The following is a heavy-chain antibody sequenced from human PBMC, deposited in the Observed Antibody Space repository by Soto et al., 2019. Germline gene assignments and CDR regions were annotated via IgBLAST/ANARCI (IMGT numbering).Heavy chain of an antibody. Sequence: SVKVSCKASGGTFSSYAISWVRQAPGQGLEWMGGIIPIFGIANYAQKFQGRVTITADESTSTAYMELSSLRSEDTAVYYCASPSYDSSGYRPPYFDYWGQGTLVTVSS. J-gene: IGHJ4*02. V-gene: IGHV1-69*13. D-gene: IGHD3-22*01. CDR3: ASPSYDSSGYRPPYFDY. CDR1: GGTFSSYA. CDR2: IIPIFGIA.